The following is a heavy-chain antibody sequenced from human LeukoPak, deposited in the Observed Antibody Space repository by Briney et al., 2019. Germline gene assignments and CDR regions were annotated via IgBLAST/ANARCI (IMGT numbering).Heavy chain of an antibody. J-gene: IGHJ5*02. Sequence: ASVKVSCKASGYTFTGYYMHWVRQAPGQGLEWMGWINPNSGGADYAQKFQGRVTMTRDTSISTAYMELSRLRSDDTALYYCARGRYSSSSRGWFDPWGQGTLVTVSS. D-gene: IGHD6-6*01. V-gene: IGHV1-2*02. CDR2: INPNSGGA. CDR3: ARGRYSSSSRGWFDP. CDR1: GYTFTGYY.